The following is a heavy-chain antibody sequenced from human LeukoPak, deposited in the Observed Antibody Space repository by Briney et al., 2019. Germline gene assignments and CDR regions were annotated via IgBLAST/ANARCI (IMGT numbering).Heavy chain of an antibody. CDR1: GGSISSGGYY. J-gene: IGHJ3*02. CDR2: IYYSGST. Sequence: PSQTLSLTCTVSGGSISSGGYYWSWIRQHPGRGLEWIGYIYYSGSTYYNPSLKSRVTISVDTSKNQFSLKLSSVTAADTAVYYCAGWGSDAFDIWGQGTMVTVSS. V-gene: IGHV4-31*03. D-gene: IGHD7-27*01. CDR3: AGWGSDAFDI.